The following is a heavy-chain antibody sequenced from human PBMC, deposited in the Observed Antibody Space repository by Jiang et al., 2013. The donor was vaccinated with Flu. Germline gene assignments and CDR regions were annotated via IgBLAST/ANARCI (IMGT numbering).Heavy chain of an antibody. V-gene: IGHV2-5*02. CDR3: AHSFGYSSSWEDSNNYYFDY. J-gene: IGHJ4*02. CDR2: IYWDDDK. CDR1: GFSLSTTGMG. Sequence: KPTQTLTLTCTFSGFSLSTTGMGVGWIRQPPGKALEWLALIYWDDDKRYSPSLKSRLTITKDTSKNQVVLTMTNMDPVDTATYYCAHSFGYSSSWEDSNNYYFDYWGQGTLVTVSS. D-gene: IGHD6-13*01.